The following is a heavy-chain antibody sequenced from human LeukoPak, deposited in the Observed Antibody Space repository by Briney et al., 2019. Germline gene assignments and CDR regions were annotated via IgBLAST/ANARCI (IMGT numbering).Heavy chain of an antibody. Sequence: SETLSLTCAVYGGSFSGYYWSWIRQPPGKGLEWIGEINHSGSTNYNPSLKSRVTISVDTSKNQFSLKLSSVTAADTAVYYCARRSRGSIAARPFDYWGQGTLVTVSS. CDR3: ARRSRGSIAARPFDY. D-gene: IGHD6-6*01. J-gene: IGHJ4*02. CDR2: INHSGST. CDR1: GGSFSGYY. V-gene: IGHV4-34*01.